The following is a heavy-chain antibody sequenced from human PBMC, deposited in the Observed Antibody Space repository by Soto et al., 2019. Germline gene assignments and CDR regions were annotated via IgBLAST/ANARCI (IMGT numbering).Heavy chain of an antibody. CDR1: GFSFSSFV. J-gene: IGHJ6*02. CDR2: ISGSADST. V-gene: IGHV3-23*01. D-gene: IGHD2-8*01. CDR3: AKTRGAMIYAISVYGMDV. Sequence: EVQLLESGGGFIHPGGSLRLSCAASGFSFSSFVMNWVRQAAGKRLEWVSIISGSADSTFYADSVKGRFTISRDNSKSTLYLQINSLRAEDTAVYYCAKTRGAMIYAISVYGMDVWGQGTTVTVSS.